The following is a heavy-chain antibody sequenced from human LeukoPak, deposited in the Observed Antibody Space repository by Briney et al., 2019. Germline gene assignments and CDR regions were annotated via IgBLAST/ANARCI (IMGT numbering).Heavy chain of an antibody. D-gene: IGHD4-17*01. Sequence: GGSLRLSCAASGFTVSSNYMSWVRQAPGKGLEWVGHIKSKTDGGTTDYAAPVKGRFTISRDDSKSTLYLQMNSLRTEDTAVYYCTTDRDYGDYPEYYFDYWGQGTLVTVSS. CDR1: GFTVSSNY. CDR2: IKSKTDGGTT. J-gene: IGHJ4*02. V-gene: IGHV3-15*01. CDR3: TTDRDYGDYPEYYFDY.